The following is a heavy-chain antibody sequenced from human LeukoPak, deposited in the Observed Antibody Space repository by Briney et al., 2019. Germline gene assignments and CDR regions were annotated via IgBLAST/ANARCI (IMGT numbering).Heavy chain of an antibody. CDR1: GGSISSYY. Sequence: SKTLSLTCTVSGGSISSYYWSWIRQPPGKGLEWIGYIYYRGSTNYNPSLKSRVTISVDTSKNQLSLKLSSVTAADTAVYYCARGAVAAPNFDYWGQGTLVTVSS. CDR3: ARGAVAAPNFDY. J-gene: IGHJ4*02. V-gene: IGHV4-59*01. D-gene: IGHD6-19*01. CDR2: IYYRGST.